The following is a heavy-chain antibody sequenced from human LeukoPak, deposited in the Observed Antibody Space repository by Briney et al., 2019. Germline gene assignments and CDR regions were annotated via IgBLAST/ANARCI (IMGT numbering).Heavy chain of an antibody. CDR3: ARDLTDFWSGYIDYFDY. CDR2: ISSSGSTI. D-gene: IGHD3-3*01. CDR1: GGSISSSSYY. V-gene: IGHV3-11*01. J-gene: IGHJ4*02. Sequence: LSLTCTVSGGSISSSSYYWGWIRQPPGKGLEWVSYISSSGSTIYYADSVKGRFTISRDNAKNSLYLQMNSLRADDTAVYYCARDLTDFWSGYIDYFDYWGQGTLVTVSS.